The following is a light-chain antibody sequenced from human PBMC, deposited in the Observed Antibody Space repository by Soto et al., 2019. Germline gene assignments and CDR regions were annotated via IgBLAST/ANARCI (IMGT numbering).Light chain of an antibody. V-gene: IGKV3-15*01. Sequence: EIVMTQSPATLSVSPGERVTLSCRASQSVFSSLAWYQQQPGQPPRLLIYGAATRATGIPARFSGSGSGADFLITSRRQHSEDFAVYFWQQYHTWPAFGRGTRVEIK. CDR3: QQYHTWPA. CDR1: QSVFSS. CDR2: GAA. J-gene: IGKJ4*02.